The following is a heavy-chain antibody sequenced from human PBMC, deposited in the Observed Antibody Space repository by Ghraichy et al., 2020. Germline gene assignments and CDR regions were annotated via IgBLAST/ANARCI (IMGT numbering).Heavy chain of an antibody. CDR1: GFTFSSYW. CDR2: IKQDGSEK. CDR3: AREGPYCSGGSCYSADY. D-gene: IGHD2-15*01. J-gene: IGHJ4*02. Sequence: GGSLRLSCAASGFTFSSYWMSWVRQAPGKGLEWVANIKQDGSEKYYVDSVKGRFTISRDNAKNSLYLQMNSLRAEDTAVYYCAREGPYCSGGSCYSADYWGQGTLVTVSS. V-gene: IGHV3-7*01.